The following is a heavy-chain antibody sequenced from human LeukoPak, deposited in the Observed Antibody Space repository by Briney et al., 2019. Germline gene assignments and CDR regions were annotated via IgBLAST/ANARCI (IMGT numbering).Heavy chain of an antibody. Sequence: PSETLSLTCAVSGGSISSYYWSWIRQPPGKGLEWIGYIYDSGSTNYNPSLKSRVTISVDTSKNQFSLKLSSVTAADTAVYYCARGGSGYDSFYYYGMDVWGQGTTVTVSS. CDR1: GGSISSYY. V-gene: IGHV4-59*01. CDR3: ARGGSGYDSFYYYGMDV. J-gene: IGHJ6*02. D-gene: IGHD5-12*01. CDR2: IYDSGST.